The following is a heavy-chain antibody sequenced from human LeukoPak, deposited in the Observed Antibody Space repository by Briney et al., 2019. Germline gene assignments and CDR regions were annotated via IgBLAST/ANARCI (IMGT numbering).Heavy chain of an antibody. CDR2: ISGSSSYT. V-gene: IGHV3-11*06. Sequence: GGSLRLSCAAPGFTFSDFYRNWVRQAPGKGLEWVSYISGSSSYTDYADSVKGRFTISRDNSKKSLYLQMNSLRAEDTAVYYCAREFSSGLIIDYLGQGTLVTVSS. CDR3: AREFSSGLIIDY. J-gene: IGHJ4*02. D-gene: IGHD6-19*01. CDR1: GFTFSDFY.